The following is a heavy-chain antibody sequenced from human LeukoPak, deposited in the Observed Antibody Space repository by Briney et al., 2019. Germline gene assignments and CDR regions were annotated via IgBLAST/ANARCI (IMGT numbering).Heavy chain of an antibody. J-gene: IGHJ4*02. V-gene: IGHV3-23*01. CDR1: GFTFSSYA. Sequence: GGSLRLSCAASGFTFSSYAIYWVRQAPGKGLEWVSGIFGSGGSTHYADSVKGRFTISGDNSKNTVYLQMNSLRAEDTAVYYCAKTTTGYSSGRFPGWPVDYWGQGTLVTVSS. CDR2: IFGSGGST. CDR3: AKTTTGYSSGRFPGWPVDY. D-gene: IGHD6-19*01.